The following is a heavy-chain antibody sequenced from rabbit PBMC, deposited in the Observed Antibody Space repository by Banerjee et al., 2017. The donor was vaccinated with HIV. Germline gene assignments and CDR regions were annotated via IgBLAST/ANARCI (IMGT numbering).Heavy chain of an antibody. CDR2: IYTGSSGST. J-gene: IGHJ5*01. D-gene: IGHD2-1*01. V-gene: IGHV1S45*01. CDR1: GIDFSSYYY. CDR3: ARASDHAGDPDWLDL. Sequence: QQQLEESGGGLVKPGGTLTLTCKASGIDFSSYYYMCWVRQAPGKGLEWIACIYTGSSGSTYYASWAKGRFTISKTSSTTVTLQMTSLTAADTATYFCARASDHAGDPDWLDLWGQGTLVTVS.